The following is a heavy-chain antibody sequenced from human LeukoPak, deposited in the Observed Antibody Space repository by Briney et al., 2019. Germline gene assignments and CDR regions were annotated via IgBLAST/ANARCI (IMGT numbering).Heavy chain of an antibody. CDR1: GGSFSGYY. CDR2: INHSGST. J-gene: IGHJ4*02. D-gene: IGHD3-16*01. V-gene: IGHV4-34*01. CDR3: ARNSMGGDGY. Sequence: PSETLSLTCAVYGGSFSGYYWSWIRQPPGKGLEWIGEINHSGSTNYNPSLKSRVTISVDTSKNQFSLKLSSVTAADTAVYYCARNSMGGDGYWGQGTLVTVSS.